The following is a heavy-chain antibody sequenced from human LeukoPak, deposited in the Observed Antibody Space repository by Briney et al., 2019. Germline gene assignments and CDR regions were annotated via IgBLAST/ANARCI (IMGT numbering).Heavy chain of an antibody. CDR1: GGSISSGSYY. CDR2: IYYNGGT. D-gene: IGHD2-8*01. CDR3: ARHHDTNGFSPFGP. V-gene: IGHV4-39*01. Sequence: SETLSLTCTVSGGSISSGSYYWGWIRQPPGRGPEWIGIIYYNGGTYYSPSLTSRVTISVDTSKNQFSLKLSSVTAADTAVYYCARHHDTNGFSPFGPWGQGTLVTVSS. J-gene: IGHJ5*02.